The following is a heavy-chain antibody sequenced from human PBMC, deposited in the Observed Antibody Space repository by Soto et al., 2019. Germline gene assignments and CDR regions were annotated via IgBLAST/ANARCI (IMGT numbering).Heavy chain of an antibody. CDR2: ISSYNGNT. CDR3: ARLNYDIVRAFDI. D-gene: IGHD3-9*01. J-gene: IGHJ3*02. CDR1: GYTFTSYG. Sequence: QVQLVQSGAEVKKPGASVKVSCKASGYTFTSYGISWVRQAPGQGLEWMGWISSYNGNTKYTQKVQGRVTMTTDTSTSTAYMELRSMRSDDTAVYYCARLNYDIVRAFDIWGQGTMVTVSS. V-gene: IGHV1-18*01.